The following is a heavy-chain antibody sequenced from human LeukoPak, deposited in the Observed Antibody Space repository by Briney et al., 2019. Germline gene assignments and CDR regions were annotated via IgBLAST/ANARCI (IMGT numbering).Heavy chain of an antibody. CDR2: IYYSGST. CDR1: GGSISSYY. CDR3: ARTGGQSSIDY. Sequence: SETLSLTRTVSGGSISSYYWSWIRQPPGKGLEWIGYIYYSGSTNYNPSLKSRVTISVDTSKNQFSLKLSSVTAADTAVYYCARTGGQSSIDYWGQGTLVTVSS. D-gene: IGHD3-16*01. V-gene: IGHV4-59*01. J-gene: IGHJ4*02.